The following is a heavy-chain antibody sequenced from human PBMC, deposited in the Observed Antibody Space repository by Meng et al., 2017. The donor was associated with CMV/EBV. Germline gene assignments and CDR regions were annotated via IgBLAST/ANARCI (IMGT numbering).Heavy chain of an antibody. D-gene: IGHD5-24*01. J-gene: IGHJ4*02. V-gene: IGHV4-39*07. CDR2: IYYSGST. Sequence: PETLSLTRTVSGGSISSSSYYRGWIRQPPGKGLEWIGSIYYSGSTYYNPSLKSRVTISVDTSKNQFSLKLSAVTAADTAVYYYARERRWLQFIDYWGQGTLVTVSS. CDR1: GGSISSSSYY. CDR3: ARERRWLQFIDY.